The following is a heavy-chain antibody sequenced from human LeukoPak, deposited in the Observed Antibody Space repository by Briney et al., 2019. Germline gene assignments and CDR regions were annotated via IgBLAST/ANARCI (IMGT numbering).Heavy chain of an antibody. CDR1: GYTFTSYG. CDR2: ISAYNGNT. Sequence: GASVKVSCKASGYTFTSYGISWVRQAPGQGLEWMGWISAYNGNTNYAQKLQGRVTMTTDTSTSTAYMELGSLRSDDTAVYYCARDGSRIAAAGTNHFDYWGQGTLVTVSS. D-gene: IGHD6-13*01. V-gene: IGHV1-18*01. CDR3: ARDGSRIAAAGTNHFDY. J-gene: IGHJ4*02.